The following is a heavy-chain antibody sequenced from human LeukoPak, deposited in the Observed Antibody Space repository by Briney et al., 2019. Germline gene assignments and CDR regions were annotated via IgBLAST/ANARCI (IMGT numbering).Heavy chain of an antibody. J-gene: IGHJ4*02. D-gene: IGHD6-19*01. CDR2: ISAYNGNT. V-gene: IGHV1-18*01. Sequence: GALVKVSCKASGYSFTSYGISWVRQAPGQGLEWMGWISAYNGNTKYAQKFQGRVTMTTDTSTSTAYMELRSLRPDDTAVYYCARDHSSGWYGVDYWGQGTLVTVSS. CDR3: ARDHSSGWYGVDY. CDR1: GYSFTSYG.